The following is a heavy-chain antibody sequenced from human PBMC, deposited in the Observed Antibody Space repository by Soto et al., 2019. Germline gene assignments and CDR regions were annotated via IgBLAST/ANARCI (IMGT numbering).Heavy chain of an antibody. CDR1: GFTFSNYA. Sequence: GGSLRLSCAASGFTFSNYAVSWVRQAPGRGLEWVSSITTSGGSTFYADSVKGRFTISRDNSKNTLHLQMNSLSADDSAVYYCAKGGAGTYRLFDYWGQGALVTVSS. D-gene: IGHD1-26*01. CDR3: AKGGAGTYRLFDY. CDR2: ITTSGGST. V-gene: IGHV3-23*01. J-gene: IGHJ4*02.